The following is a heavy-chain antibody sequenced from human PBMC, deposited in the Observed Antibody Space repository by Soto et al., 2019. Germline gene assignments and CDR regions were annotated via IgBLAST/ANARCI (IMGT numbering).Heavy chain of an antibody. CDR2: TSWNSAYI. J-gene: IGHJ6*02. CDR1: GFTFDDYA. CDR3: AKDQGEGGLENSGMDV. D-gene: IGHD5-12*01. Sequence: SLRLSCTASGFTFDDYAMHWVRQAPGKGLEWVSGTSWNSAYIGYADSVKGRFIISRDNAKNSLYLQMSSLRAEDTALYYCAKDQGEGGLENSGMDVWGQGTTVTVYS. V-gene: IGHV3-9*01.